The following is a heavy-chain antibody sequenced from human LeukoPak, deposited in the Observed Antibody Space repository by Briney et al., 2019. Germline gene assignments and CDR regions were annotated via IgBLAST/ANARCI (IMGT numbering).Heavy chain of an antibody. D-gene: IGHD3-10*01. CDR2: ISGSGGST. V-gene: IGHV3-23*01. CDR1: GFTFKNAW. Sequence: PGGSLRLSCEASGFTFKNAWMIWVRQAPGKGLEWVSAISGSGGSTYYADSVKGRFTISRDNSKNTLYLQMNSLRAEDTAVYYCAREGRVLLWFGEPTPLDVWGKGTTVTISS. J-gene: IGHJ6*04. CDR3: AREGRVLLWFGEPTPLDV.